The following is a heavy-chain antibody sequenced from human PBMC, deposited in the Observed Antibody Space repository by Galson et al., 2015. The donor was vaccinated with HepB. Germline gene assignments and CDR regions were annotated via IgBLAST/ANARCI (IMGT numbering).Heavy chain of an antibody. CDR3: AKGGPYNSAPFQY. D-gene: IGHD6-25*01. V-gene: IGHV3-23*01. CDR1: SLSFSIYP. Sequence: SLRLSCAVSSLSFSIYPMSWVRQAPGKGLEWVSSVSGSGAGALYADSVKGRFTISRDNSKNTLFLRMNILGVEDTAVYYCAKGGPYNSAPFQYWGQGTLVSVSS. CDR2: VSGSGAGA. J-gene: IGHJ4*02.